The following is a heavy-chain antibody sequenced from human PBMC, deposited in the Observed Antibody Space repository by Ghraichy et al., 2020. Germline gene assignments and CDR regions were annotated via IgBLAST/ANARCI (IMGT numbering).Heavy chain of an antibody. Sequence: ASVKVSCKASGYTFTSYAMHWVRQAPGQRLEWMGWINAGNGNTKYSQKFQGRVTITRDTSASTAYMELSSLRSEDTAVYYCARSIEDCSGGSCYSDYYYYYMDVWGKGTTVTVSS. CDR1: GYTFTSYA. J-gene: IGHJ6*03. CDR2: INAGNGNT. V-gene: IGHV1-3*01. CDR3: ARSIEDCSGGSCYSDYYYYYMDV. D-gene: IGHD2-15*01.